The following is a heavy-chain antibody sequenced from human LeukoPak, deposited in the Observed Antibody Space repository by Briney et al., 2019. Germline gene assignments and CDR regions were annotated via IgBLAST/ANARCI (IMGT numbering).Heavy chain of an antibody. CDR2: ISGSGGST. CDR1: GFTFSSYA. CDR3: AKISSIYYDSSGPFDY. Sequence: GGSLRLSCAASGFTFSSYAMSWVRQAPGEGLEWVSAISGSGGSTYYADSVKGRFTISRDNSKNTLYPQMNSLRAEDTAVYYCAKISSIYYDSSGPFDYWGQGTLVTVSS. J-gene: IGHJ4*02. D-gene: IGHD3-22*01. V-gene: IGHV3-23*01.